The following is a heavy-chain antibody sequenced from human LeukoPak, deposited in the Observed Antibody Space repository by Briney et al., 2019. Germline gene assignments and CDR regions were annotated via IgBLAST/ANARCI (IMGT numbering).Heavy chain of an antibody. D-gene: IGHD6-13*01. Sequence: PSETLSLTCTVSGDSISSGSYYWSWIRQPAGKGLEWIGRIYTSGSTNYNPSLKSRVTISVDTSKNQFSLKLSSVTAADTAVYYCARVGFGSSSRGTAFDYWGQGTPVTVSS. CDR1: GDSISSGSYY. CDR3: ARVGFGSSSRGTAFDY. V-gene: IGHV4-61*02. CDR2: IYTSGST. J-gene: IGHJ4*02.